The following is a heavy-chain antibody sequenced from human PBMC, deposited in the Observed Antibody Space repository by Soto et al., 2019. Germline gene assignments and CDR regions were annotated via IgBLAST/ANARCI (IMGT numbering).Heavy chain of an antibody. CDR2: ISANSGSI. Sequence: GASLRLSCAASGFTFDDYAMHWVRQAPGKGLEWVSGISANSGSIGYADSVKGRFTIARDNAKNSLYLQMNTLRPEDTALYYCVRDTSRMVPGVIDSFDIWGQGTMVTVSS. CDR3: VRDTSRMVPGVIDSFDI. CDR1: GFTFDDYA. D-gene: IGHD3-10*01. V-gene: IGHV3-9*01. J-gene: IGHJ3*02.